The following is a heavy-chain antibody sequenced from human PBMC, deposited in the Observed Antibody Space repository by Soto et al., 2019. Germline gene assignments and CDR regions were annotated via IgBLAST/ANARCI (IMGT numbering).Heavy chain of an antibody. Sequence: QVQLVQSGAEVKKPGSSVKVSCKASGGTFSSYTISWVRQAPGQGLEWMGRIIPILGIANYAQKFQGRVTITAEKSTSTAYMELSSLRSEDTAVYYCAREAGYCSGGSCSTDAFDIWGQGTMVTVSS. V-gene: IGHV1-69*08. J-gene: IGHJ3*02. CDR3: AREAGYCSGGSCSTDAFDI. D-gene: IGHD2-15*01. CDR2: IIPILGIA. CDR1: GGTFSSYT.